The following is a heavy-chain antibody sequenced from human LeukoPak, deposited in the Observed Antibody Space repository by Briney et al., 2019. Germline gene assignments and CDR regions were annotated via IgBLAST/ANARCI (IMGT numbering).Heavy chain of an antibody. J-gene: IGHJ4*02. V-gene: IGHV1-8*03. CDR1: GYAFTSYD. Sequence: ASVKVSCKASGYAFTSYDINWVRQAAGQGFEGMGWMSPDSGNTGEAQKFQGRVTITRNTSISTAYMELSSLRSEDTAVYYCARSLTMIVGIDYWGQGTLVTVSS. CDR2: MSPDSGNT. D-gene: IGHD3-22*01. CDR3: ARSLTMIVGIDY.